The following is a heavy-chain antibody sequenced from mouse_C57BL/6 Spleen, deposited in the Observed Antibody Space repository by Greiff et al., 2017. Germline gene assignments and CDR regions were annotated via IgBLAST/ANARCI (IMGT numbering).Heavy chain of an antibody. D-gene: IGHD2-12*01. CDR2: IHPNSGST. J-gene: IGHJ4*01. CDR1: GYTFTSYW. CDR3: ARWNDGGYAMDY. Sequence: QVQLQQPGAELVKPGASVKLSCKASGYTFTSYWMHWVKQRPGQGLEWIGMIHPNSGSTNYNEKFKSKATLTVDKSSSTAYMQLSSLTSEDSAVYYCARWNDGGYAMDYGGQGTSVTVSS. V-gene: IGHV1-64*01.